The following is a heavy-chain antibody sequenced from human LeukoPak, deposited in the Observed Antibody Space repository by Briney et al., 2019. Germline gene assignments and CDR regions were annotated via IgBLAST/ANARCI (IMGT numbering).Heavy chain of an antibody. CDR2: ISGSGGST. Sequence: PGGSLRLSCASSGFTFSSYAMSWVRQAPGKGLEWVSAISGSGGSTYYADSVKGRFTISRDNSKNTLYLQMNSLRAEDTAVYYCATLTIFGATDYYYYGMDVWGQGTTVTVSS. V-gene: IGHV3-23*01. J-gene: IGHJ6*02. D-gene: IGHD3-3*01. CDR1: GFTFSSYA. CDR3: ATLTIFGATDYYYYGMDV.